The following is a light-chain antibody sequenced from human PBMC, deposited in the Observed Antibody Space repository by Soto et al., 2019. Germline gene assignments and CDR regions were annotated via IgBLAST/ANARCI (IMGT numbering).Light chain of an antibody. CDR3: TSYTSSGTYV. CDR1: SSDVGGYNY. J-gene: IGLJ1*01. V-gene: IGLV2-14*01. CDR2: DVS. Sequence: QSALTQPASVSGSPGQSITISCTGTSSDVGGYNYVSWHQQHPGKAPKPTIYDVSSRPSGVSNRFSASKSGNTASLTISGLQAEDEADYYCTSYTSSGTYVFGIGTKVTVL.